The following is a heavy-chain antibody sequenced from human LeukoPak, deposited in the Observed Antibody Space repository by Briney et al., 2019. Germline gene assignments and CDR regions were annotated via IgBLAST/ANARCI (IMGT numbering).Heavy chain of an antibody. CDR3: AKDLGYSGSYRAFDI. CDR2: ISGSGGST. CDR1: GFTFSSYA. J-gene: IGHJ3*02. Sequence: GGSLRLSCAASGFTFSSYAMSWVRQAPGKGLEWVSAISGSGGSTYYADSVKGRFTISRDNSKNTLYLQMNSLRAEDTALYYCAKDLGYSGSYRAFDIWGQGTMVTVSS. D-gene: IGHD1-26*01. V-gene: IGHV3-23*01.